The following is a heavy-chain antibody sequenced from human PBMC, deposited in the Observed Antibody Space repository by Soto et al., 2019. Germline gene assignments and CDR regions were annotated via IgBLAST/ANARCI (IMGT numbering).Heavy chain of an antibody. Sequence: SETLSLTCTVSGGSISSSSYYWGWIRQPPGKGLEWIGSIYYSGSTYYNPSLKSRVTISVDTSKNQFSLKLSSVTAADTAVYYCARDPRIAAAGGWFDPWGQGTLVTVSS. J-gene: IGHJ5*02. CDR1: GGSISSSSYY. D-gene: IGHD6-13*01. V-gene: IGHV4-39*07. CDR2: IYYSGST. CDR3: ARDPRIAAAGGWFDP.